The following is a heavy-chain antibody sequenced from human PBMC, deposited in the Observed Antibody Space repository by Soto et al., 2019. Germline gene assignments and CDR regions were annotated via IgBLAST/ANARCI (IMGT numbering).Heavy chain of an antibody. CDR1: GGSISSYY. Sequence: QVQLQESGPGLVKPSETLSLTCTVSGGSISSYYWSWIRQPPGKGLEWIGYIYYSGSTNYNPSLKSRVTISVDTSKNQVSLKLSSVTAADTAVYYCARDLRYSSPARGLDVWGQGTTVTVSS. V-gene: IGHV4-59*01. J-gene: IGHJ6*02. D-gene: IGHD6-13*01. CDR3: ARDLRYSSPARGLDV. CDR2: IYYSGST.